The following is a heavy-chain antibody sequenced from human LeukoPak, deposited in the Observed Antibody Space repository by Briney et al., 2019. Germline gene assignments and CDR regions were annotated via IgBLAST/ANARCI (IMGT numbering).Heavy chain of an antibody. CDR1: GFTFSSYS. CDR2: ISSSSSYI. D-gene: IGHD2-21*02. V-gene: IGHV3-21*01. J-gene: IGHJ5*02. CDR3: ARDTGYCGGDCCPFDP. Sequence: KPGGSLRLSCAASGFTFSSYSMNWVRQAPGKGLEWVSSISSSSSYIYYADSVKGRFTISRGNAKNSLYLQMNSLRAEDTAVYYCARDTGYCGGDCCPFDPWGQGTLVTVSS.